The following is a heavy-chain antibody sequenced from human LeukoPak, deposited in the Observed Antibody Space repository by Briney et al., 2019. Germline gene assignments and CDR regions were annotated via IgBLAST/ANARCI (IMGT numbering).Heavy chain of an antibody. Sequence: PGGSLRLSCAASGFIFSSYVMIWVRQAPGKGLEWVSIIGTSGGDIHYADSVKGRFSISRDNSKNTLSLQMNSLRVDDTAVYYCARDPNWGSGYWGQGTLATVSS. V-gene: IGHV3-23*01. CDR3: ARDPNWGSGY. CDR2: IGTSGGDI. CDR1: GFIFSSYV. D-gene: IGHD7-27*01. J-gene: IGHJ4*02.